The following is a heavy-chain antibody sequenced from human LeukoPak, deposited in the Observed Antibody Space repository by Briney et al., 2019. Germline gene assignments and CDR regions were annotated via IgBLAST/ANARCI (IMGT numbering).Heavy chain of an antibody. J-gene: IGHJ3*01. CDR2: IYISGST. CDR3: AREDAHDAFDV. CDR1: SDSFSNGNYF. V-gene: IGHV4-61*02. Sequence: SQTLSLTCTVSSDSFSNGNYFWAWIRQPAGKGLGWIGRIYISGSTNYKPSLKSRVTMSVDTSKKQFSLKLSSVTAADTAVYYCAREDAHDAFDVWGQGALVTVSS.